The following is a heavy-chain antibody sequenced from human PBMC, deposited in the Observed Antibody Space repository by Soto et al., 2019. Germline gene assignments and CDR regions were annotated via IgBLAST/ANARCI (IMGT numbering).Heavy chain of an antibody. CDR3: ARVDSILLEGEEWFDP. J-gene: IGHJ5*02. CDR1: GDTFNNHA. V-gene: IGHV1-69*18. D-gene: IGHD3-16*01. Sequence: QVQLVQSGAEVKKPGSSARVSCKASGDTFNNHAFSWVRQAPGQGLEWMGSIIPMFRTTDYAQRFQGRVTITADESTTTVYLDLISRRSDDTAIYYCARVDSILLEGEEWFDPWGQGTLVTVSS. CDR2: IIPMFRTT.